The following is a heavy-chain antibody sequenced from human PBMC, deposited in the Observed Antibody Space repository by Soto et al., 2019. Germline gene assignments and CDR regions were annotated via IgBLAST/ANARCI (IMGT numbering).Heavy chain of an antibody. V-gene: IGHV4-59*12. D-gene: IGHD3-3*01. CDR3: ARDVQVLEWLRRPGYGMDV. CDR1: GGSISSYY. Sequence: SETLSLTCTVSGGSISSYYWSWIRQPPGKGLEWIGYIYYSGSTNYNPSLKSRVTISVDNAKNSLYLQMNSLRAEDTAVYYCARDVQVLEWLRRPGYGMDVWGQGTTVTVSS. J-gene: IGHJ6*02. CDR2: IYYSGST.